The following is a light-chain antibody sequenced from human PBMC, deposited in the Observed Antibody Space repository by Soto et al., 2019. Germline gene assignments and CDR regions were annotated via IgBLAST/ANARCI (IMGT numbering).Light chain of an antibody. Sequence: IVMTQSPATLSVSPGERATLSCRASQSVNSNLAWYQQRPGQAPRLLICGASTRATGIPARFSGSGSGTEFTLTISSLQSEDFAFYYCQQYNNWPLTFGGGTKVDIK. V-gene: IGKV3-15*01. CDR2: GAS. CDR1: QSVNSN. J-gene: IGKJ4*01. CDR3: QQYNNWPLT.